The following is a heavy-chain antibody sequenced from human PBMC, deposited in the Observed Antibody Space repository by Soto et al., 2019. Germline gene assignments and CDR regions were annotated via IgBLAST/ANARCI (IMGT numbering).Heavy chain of an antibody. CDR1: GFTFSSYA. CDR3: AKILTGGRYFDWLLPAFDY. D-gene: IGHD3-9*01. V-gene: IGHV3-23*01. J-gene: IGHJ4*02. CDR2: ISGSGGST. Sequence: PGGSLRLSCAASGFTFSSYAMSWVRQAPGKGLEWVSAISGSGGSTYYADSVKGRFTISRDNSKNTLYLQMNSLRAEDTAVYYCAKILTGGRYFDWLLPAFDYWGQGTLVTVSS.